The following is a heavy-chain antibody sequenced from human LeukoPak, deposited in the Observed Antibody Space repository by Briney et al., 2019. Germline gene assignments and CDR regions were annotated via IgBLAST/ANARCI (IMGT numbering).Heavy chain of an antibody. V-gene: IGHV4-39*01. J-gene: IGHJ6*03. CDR2: IYYSGST. CDR1: AASISSSSYY. Sequence: SETLSLTCTVAAASISSSSYYWGWIRQPPVKGLEWFGSIYYSGSTYYNPSLKSRVAISVDTSKNQFSLKLSSVTAADTAMYYCARHGLDTAMMNYYYYYMDVWGKGTTVTVSS. CDR3: ARHGLDTAMMNYYYYYMDV. D-gene: IGHD5-18*01.